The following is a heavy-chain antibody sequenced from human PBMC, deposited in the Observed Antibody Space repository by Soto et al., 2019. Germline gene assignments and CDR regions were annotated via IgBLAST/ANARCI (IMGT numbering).Heavy chain of an antibody. D-gene: IGHD3-10*01. J-gene: IGHJ4*02. V-gene: IGHV3-30-3*01. CDR2: ISYDGSNK. CDR3: ARTRAAYYYGSSDY. Sequence: QVQLVESGGGVVQPGRSLRLSCAASGFTCSSYAMHWVRQAPGKGLEWVAVISYDGSNKYYADSVKGRFTISRDNSKNTLYLQTNSLRAEDTAVYYCARTRAAYYYGSSDYWGQGTLVTVSS. CDR1: GFTCSSYA.